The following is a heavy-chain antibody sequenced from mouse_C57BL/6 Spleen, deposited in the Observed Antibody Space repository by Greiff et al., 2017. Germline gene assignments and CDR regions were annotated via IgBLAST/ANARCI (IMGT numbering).Heavy chain of an antibody. CDR2: IDPSDSYT. Sequence: QVQLQQPGAELVKPGASVKLSCKASGYTFTSYWMQWVKQRPGQGLEWIGEIDPSDSYTNYNQKFKGKATLTVDTSSSTAYMQLSSLTSEDSAVYYCARGYYGSSPYYFDDWGQGTTLTVSS. D-gene: IGHD1-1*01. V-gene: IGHV1-50*01. CDR1: GYTFTSYW. J-gene: IGHJ2*01. CDR3: ARGYYGSSPYYFDD.